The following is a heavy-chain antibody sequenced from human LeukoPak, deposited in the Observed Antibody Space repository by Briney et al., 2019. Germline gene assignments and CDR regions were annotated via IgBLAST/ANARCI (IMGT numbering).Heavy chain of an antibody. CDR2: TYYRSTWYN. J-gene: IGHJ5*02. CDR3: AGRLTQYDCFDP. V-gene: IGHV6-1*01. D-gene: IGHD2-2*01. Sequence: SQTLSLTCATSGDSFSSNSATWNWIRQSPSRGLEWLGRTYYRSTWYNDYAVSVRGRITVNPDTSKNQFSLHLNSVTPEDTAVYYCAGRLTQYDCFDPWGQGILVTVSS. CDR1: GDSFSSNSAT.